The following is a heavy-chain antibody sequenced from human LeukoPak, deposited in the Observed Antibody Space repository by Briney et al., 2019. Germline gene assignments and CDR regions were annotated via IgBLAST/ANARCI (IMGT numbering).Heavy chain of an antibody. CDR2: MIPIFGTA. V-gene: IGHV1-69*01. CDR1: GGTFSSYA. CDR3: ARDALPYCSGGSCYSKFDY. Sequence: GSSVNVSCKASGGTFSSYAISWVRQAPGQGLEWMGGMIPIFGTANYAQKFQGRVTITADESTSTAYMELSSLRSEDTAVYYCARDALPYCSGGSCYSKFDYWGQGTLVTVSS. D-gene: IGHD2-15*01. J-gene: IGHJ4*02.